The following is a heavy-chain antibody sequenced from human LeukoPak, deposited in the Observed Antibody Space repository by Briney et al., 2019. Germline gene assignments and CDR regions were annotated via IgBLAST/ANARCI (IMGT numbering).Heavy chain of an antibody. Sequence: GGSLRLSREASGFNVSSNYMTWIRQAPGKGLEWVSLIYGADAAYYAESVRGRFMISRDNLKNTLFLQMNSLRVEDTALYYCVTSTGQQFIPYDYWGQGTHVTVSS. J-gene: IGHJ4*02. V-gene: IGHV3-66*02. D-gene: IGHD6-13*01. CDR3: VTSTGQQFIPYDY. CDR1: GFNVSSNY. CDR2: IYGADAA.